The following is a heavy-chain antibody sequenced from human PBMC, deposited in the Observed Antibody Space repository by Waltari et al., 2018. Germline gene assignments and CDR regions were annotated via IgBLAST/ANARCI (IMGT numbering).Heavy chain of an antibody. Sequence: QVQLVQSGAEVKKPGSSVKVSCKASGGTFGTYVISWVRQAPGQGLEWMGGIIEILNIDIYAQKFQGRVTITADKFTNTVYMELRSLRSEDTAVYYCSRDDYYHDSGAPLGPVSFDPWGQGTLVTVSS. J-gene: IGHJ5*02. V-gene: IGHV1-69*10. CDR2: IIEILNID. D-gene: IGHD3-22*01. CDR3: SRDDYYHDSGAPLGPVSFDP. CDR1: GGTFGTYV.